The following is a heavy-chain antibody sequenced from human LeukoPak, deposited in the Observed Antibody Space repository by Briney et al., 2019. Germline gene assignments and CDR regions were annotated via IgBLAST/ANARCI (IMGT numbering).Heavy chain of an antibody. J-gene: IGHJ4*02. D-gene: IGHD3-16*02. CDR2: IYPGDSHT. CDR1: GYNFTSYW. V-gene: IGHV5-51*01. Sequence: GESLKISCKGSGYNFTSYWIAWVRQMPGKGLEWMGIIYPGDSHTRYSPSSQGQVTISADKSTSTAFLQWSSLKASDTAMYYCATGYDFLWGNYRAFDYWGQGPLVTVSS. CDR3: ATGYDFLWGNYRAFDY.